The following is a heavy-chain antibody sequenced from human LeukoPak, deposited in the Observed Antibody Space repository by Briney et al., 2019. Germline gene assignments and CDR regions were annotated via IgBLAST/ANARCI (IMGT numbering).Heavy chain of an antibody. CDR1: GGSISSYY. CDR3: ARLRSSGWFTSSYYYGMDV. V-gene: IGHV4-59*08. D-gene: IGHD6-19*01. CDR2: IYYSGST. J-gene: IGHJ6*02. Sequence: SETLSLTCTVSGGSISSYYWSWIRQPPGKGLEWIGYIYYSGSTNYNPSLKSRVTISVDTSKNQFSLKLSSVTAADTAVYYCARLRSSGWFTSSYYYGMDVWGQGTTVTVSS.